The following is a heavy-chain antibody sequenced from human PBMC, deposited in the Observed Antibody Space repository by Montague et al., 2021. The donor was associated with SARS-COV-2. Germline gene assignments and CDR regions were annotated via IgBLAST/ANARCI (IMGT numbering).Heavy chain of an antibody. V-gene: IGHV4-59*01. D-gene: IGHD5-18*01. CDR3: ARESDSYPSGTQYFDL. J-gene: IGHJ2*01. CDR2: IYDSGNV. CDR1: GGSIRNYY. Sequence: SETLSLTCAVSGGSIRNYYWSWIRQPPGRGLEWIAYIYDSGNVDYNPSLKSRVTILVDTSKNQFSLKLTSVTAADTAVYFCARESDSYPSGTQYFDLWGRGTLVTVSP.